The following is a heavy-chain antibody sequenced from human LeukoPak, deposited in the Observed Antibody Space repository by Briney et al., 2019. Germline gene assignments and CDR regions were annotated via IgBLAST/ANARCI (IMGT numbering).Heavy chain of an antibody. J-gene: IGHJ4*02. D-gene: IGHD6-19*01. Sequence: ASVKVSCKAFGYSFIRHHIHWVRQAPGQGLEWMGVINPSGGSTSYAQKFQGRVTMTRDTSTRTVYMEVNSLRSEDTAVYYCARQGTYSSAIGMGYWGQGTLVTVSS. CDR2: INPSGGST. CDR1: GYSFIRHH. V-gene: IGHV1-46*01. CDR3: ARQGTYSSAIGMGY.